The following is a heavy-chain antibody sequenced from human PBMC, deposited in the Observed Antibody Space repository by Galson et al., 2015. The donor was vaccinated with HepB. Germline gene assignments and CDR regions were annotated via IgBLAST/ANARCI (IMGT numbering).Heavy chain of an antibody. CDR3: ARAGYEAARPVHYYYYYYMDV. D-gene: IGHD6-6*01. Sequence: SLRLSCAASGFTFSSYAMHWVRRAPGKGLEWVAVISYDGSNKYYADSVKGRFTISRDNAKNSLYLQMNSLRAEDTAVYYCARAGYEAARPVHYYYYYYMDVWGKGTTVTVSS. V-gene: IGHV3-30*04. CDR1: GFTFSSYA. CDR2: ISYDGSNK. J-gene: IGHJ6*03.